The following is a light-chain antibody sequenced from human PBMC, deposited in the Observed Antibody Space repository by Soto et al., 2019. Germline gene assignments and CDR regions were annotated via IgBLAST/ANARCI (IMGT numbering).Light chain of an antibody. CDR2: DAS. CDR3: QQHSNWPLT. CDR1: QSVSSN. V-gene: IGKV3-11*01. Sequence: EIVLTQSPGTLSLSPGKRATLSCRASQSVSSNLAWYQQNPGQAPRLLIFDASNRATGIPARFSGSGSGTDFTLTISSLEPEDFAVYYCQQHSNWPLTFGGGTKVDIK. J-gene: IGKJ4*01.